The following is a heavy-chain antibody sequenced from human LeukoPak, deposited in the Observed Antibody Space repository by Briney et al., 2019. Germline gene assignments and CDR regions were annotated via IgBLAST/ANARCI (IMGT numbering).Heavy chain of an antibody. CDR1: GGSVSSGSYY. J-gene: IGHJ4*02. CDR3: ARNGYSSGWAGD. V-gene: IGHV4-61*01. D-gene: IGHD6-19*01. CDR2: IYYSGST. Sequence: SETLSLTCTVSGGSVSSGSYYWSWTRQPPGKGLEWIGYIYYSGSTNYNPSLKSRVTISVDTSKNQFSLRLSSVTAADTAVYYCARNGYSSGWAGDWGQGTLVTVSS.